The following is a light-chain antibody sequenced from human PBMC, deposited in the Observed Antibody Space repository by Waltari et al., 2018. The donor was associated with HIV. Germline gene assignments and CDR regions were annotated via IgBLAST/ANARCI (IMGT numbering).Light chain of an antibody. CDR1: SSNIGSYT. CDR3: ATWDASLSGPI. Sequence: QSELTQPPSASGTPGQRVTISCSGSSSNIGSYTVNWYQQIPGPAPKLLSYANRQRPSGVPDRFSGSQSDTSASLAIGGLQSEDEADYDCATWDASLSGPIFGGGTKLTVL. CDR2: ANR. V-gene: IGLV1-44*01. J-gene: IGLJ2*01.